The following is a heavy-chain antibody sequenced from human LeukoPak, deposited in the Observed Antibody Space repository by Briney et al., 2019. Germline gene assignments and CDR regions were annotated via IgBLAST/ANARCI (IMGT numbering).Heavy chain of an antibody. CDR1: GFIFGSYS. V-gene: IGHV3-30*04. CDR3: AKDRDYYDSSGTFDY. J-gene: IGHJ4*02. Sequence: GRSLRLSCAASGFIFGSYSMHWVRQAPGRGLESVAVISGDGVHKYYAGSVEGRFTIARDNAENTLYLQMNSLRPEDTAVYYCAKDRDYYDSSGTFDYWGQGTLVTVSS. CDR2: ISGDGVHK. D-gene: IGHD3-22*01.